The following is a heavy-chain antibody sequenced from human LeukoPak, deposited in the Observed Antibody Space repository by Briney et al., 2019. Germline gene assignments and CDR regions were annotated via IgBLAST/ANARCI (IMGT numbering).Heavy chain of an antibody. Sequence: PGGSLRLSCAASGFTFSSYSMNWVRQAPGKGLEWVSSISSSSSYIYYADSVKGRFTISRDNSKNTLYLQMNSLRAEDTAVYYCAARSRGYSSSWYWGQGTLVTVSS. CDR3: AARSRGYSSSWY. CDR1: GFTFSSYS. CDR2: ISSSSSYI. J-gene: IGHJ4*02. V-gene: IGHV3-21*04. D-gene: IGHD6-13*01.